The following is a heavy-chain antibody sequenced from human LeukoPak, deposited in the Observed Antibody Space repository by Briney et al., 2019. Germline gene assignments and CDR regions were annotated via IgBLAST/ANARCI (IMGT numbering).Heavy chain of an antibody. V-gene: IGHV3-30*02. CDR3: ASPLSNYYGSGRGPYDLAFDI. CDR2: IRYDGSNK. J-gene: IGHJ3*02. Sequence: PGGSLRLSCAASGFTFSSYGMHWVRQAPGKGLEWVAFIRYDGSNKYYADSVKGRFTISRDNSKNTLYLQMNSLRAEDTAVYYCASPLSNYYGSGRGPYDLAFDIWGQGTMVTVSS. D-gene: IGHD3-10*01. CDR1: GFTFSSYG.